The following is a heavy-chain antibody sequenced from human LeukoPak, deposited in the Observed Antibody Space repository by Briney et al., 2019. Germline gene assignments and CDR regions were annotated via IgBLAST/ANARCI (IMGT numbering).Heavy chain of an antibody. CDR1: GFTFSSYS. J-gene: IGHJ4*02. Sequence: GGSLRLSCAASGFTFSSYSMNWVRQAPGKGLEWVSSISSSSSYIYYADSVKGRFTISRDNAKNSLYLQMNSLRAEDTAVYYCAREYYYDSSGNKKFDYWGQGTLVTVSS. D-gene: IGHD3-22*01. V-gene: IGHV3-21*01. CDR3: AREYYYDSSGNKKFDY. CDR2: ISSSSSYI.